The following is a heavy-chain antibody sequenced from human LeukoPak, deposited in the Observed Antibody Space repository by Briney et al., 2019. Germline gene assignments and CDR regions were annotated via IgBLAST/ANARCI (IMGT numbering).Heavy chain of an antibody. CDR1: GVSFSGYY. D-gene: IGHD1-14*01. CDR2: INHSGST. Sequence: PSETLSLTCAVYGVSFSGYYWSWIRQPPGKGLEWIGEINHSGSTNYNPSLKSRVTISVDTSKNQFSLKLSSVTAADTAVYYCARDTNHAAIDYWGQGTLVTVSS. CDR3: ARDTNHAAIDY. V-gene: IGHV4-34*01. J-gene: IGHJ4*02.